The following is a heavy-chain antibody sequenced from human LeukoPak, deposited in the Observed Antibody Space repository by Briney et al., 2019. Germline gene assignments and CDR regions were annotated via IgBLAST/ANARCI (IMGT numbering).Heavy chain of an antibody. V-gene: IGHV1-2*02. CDR3: GRGNKSFDP. J-gene: IGHJ5*02. CDR1: GYTFTNYY. CDR2: INSNTGGT. Sequence: ASVKVSCKASGYTFTNYYVHWVRQAPGQGLEWMGWINSNTGGTNYAQKFQGRVTMTKDTSTNAAYMELNKLTSDDTAVYYCGRGNKSFDPWGQGTLVTVSS.